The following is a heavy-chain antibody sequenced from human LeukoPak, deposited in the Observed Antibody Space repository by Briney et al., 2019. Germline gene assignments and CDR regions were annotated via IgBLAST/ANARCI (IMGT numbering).Heavy chain of an antibody. CDR2: IIPIFGTA. CDR3: ARSWELNSDFDY. CDR1: GGTFSSYA. D-gene: IGHD1-26*01. J-gene: IGHJ4*02. V-gene: IGHV1-69*05. Sequence: GASVKVSCKASGGTFSSYAISWVRQAPGQGLEWMGGIIPIFGTASYAQKFQGRVTMTRDTSTSTVYMELSSLRSEDTAVYYCARSWELNSDFDYWGQGTLVTVSS.